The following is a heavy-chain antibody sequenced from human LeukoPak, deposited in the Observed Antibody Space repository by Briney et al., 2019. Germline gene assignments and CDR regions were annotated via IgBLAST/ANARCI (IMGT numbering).Heavy chain of an antibody. Sequence: ASVKVSCKASGYTFTGYYMHWVRQAPGQGREWMGWISAYNGNTNYAQKLQGRVTMTTDTSTSTAYMELRSLRSDDTAVYYCAIDRVRSIAPRPEFSYWGQGTLVTASS. CDR1: GYTFTGYY. CDR3: AIDRVRSIAPRPEFSY. V-gene: IGHV1-18*04. J-gene: IGHJ4*02. D-gene: IGHD6-6*01. CDR2: ISAYNGNT.